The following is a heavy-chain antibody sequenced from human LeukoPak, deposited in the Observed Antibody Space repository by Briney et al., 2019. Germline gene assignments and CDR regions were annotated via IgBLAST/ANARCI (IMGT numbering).Heavy chain of an antibody. CDR2: IYYSGST. Sequence: PSETLSLTCTVSGGSISSYYWSWIRQPPGKGLEWIGYIYYSGSTNYNPSLKSRVTISVDTSKNQFSLKLSSVTAADTAVYYCASQSWDSSGYYFDYWGQGTLVTVS. CDR1: GGSISSYY. J-gene: IGHJ4*02. D-gene: IGHD3-22*01. V-gene: IGHV4-59*01. CDR3: ASQSWDSSGYYFDY.